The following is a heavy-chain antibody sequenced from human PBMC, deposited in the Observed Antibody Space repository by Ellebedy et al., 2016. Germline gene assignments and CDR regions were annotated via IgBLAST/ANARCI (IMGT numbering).Heavy chain of an antibody. Sequence: GESLKISCAASGFSFSTYWMSWVRQAPGKGLEWVANIKQDGSENYFVDSVKGRFTISRDNAKNSLYLQMSSLRAEDTAAYYCARDSVTFFGALILDNLDHWGQGTLVTVSS. CDR2: IKQDGSEN. CDR1: GFSFSTYW. V-gene: IGHV3-7*03. CDR3: ARDSVTFFGALILDNLDH. J-gene: IGHJ4*02. D-gene: IGHD3-3*01.